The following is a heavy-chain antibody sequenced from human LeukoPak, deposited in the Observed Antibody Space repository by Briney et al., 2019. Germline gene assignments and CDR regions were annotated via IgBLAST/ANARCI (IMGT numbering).Heavy chain of an antibody. D-gene: IGHD3-10*01. CDR2: IIPIFGTA. CDR1: GGTFSSYA. CDR3: ARDLYPYGSGSYYNY. Sequence: SVKVSCKASGGTFSSYAISWVRQAPGQGLEWMGGIIPIFGTANYAQKFQGRVTITADESTSTAYMELSSLRSEDTAVYYCARDLYPYGSGSYYNYWGQGTLVTVSS. V-gene: IGHV1-69*13. J-gene: IGHJ4*02.